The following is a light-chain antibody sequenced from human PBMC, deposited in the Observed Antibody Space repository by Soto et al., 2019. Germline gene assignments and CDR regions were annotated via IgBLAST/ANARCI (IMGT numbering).Light chain of an antibody. Sequence: DIQMTQSPSTLSASVGDRVTITCRASQSISSWLAWYQQKPGKAPKLLIYKASSLESGVPSRFSGSGSGTEFTLTISSLQPDDFATYYCQQYNSYSVFGGGTTVEIK. CDR2: KAS. CDR1: QSISSW. V-gene: IGKV1-5*03. J-gene: IGKJ4*01. CDR3: QQYNSYSV.